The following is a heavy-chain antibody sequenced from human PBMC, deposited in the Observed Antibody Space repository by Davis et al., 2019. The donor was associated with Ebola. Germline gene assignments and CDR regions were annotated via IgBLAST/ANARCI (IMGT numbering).Heavy chain of an antibody. V-gene: IGHV1-18*01. Sequence: ASVKVSCKASGGTFSSYAISWVRQAPGQGLEWVGWISAYDGKTNFAQKLQGRVTLTTDTATTTAYMELRSLRSDDTAVYYCARDLSSRISGTISDYWGQGTLVTVSS. D-gene: IGHD1/OR15-1a*01. CDR3: ARDLSSRISGTISDY. J-gene: IGHJ4*02. CDR2: ISAYDGKT. CDR1: GGTFSSYA.